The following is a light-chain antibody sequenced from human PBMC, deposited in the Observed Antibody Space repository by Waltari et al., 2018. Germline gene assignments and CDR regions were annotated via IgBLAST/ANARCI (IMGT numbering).Light chain of an antibody. V-gene: IGLV3-1*01. CDR3: QAWDSSTVV. J-gene: IGLJ2*01. Sequence: SYDLTQPPSVSVSPGQPASLTCSGHKLGDTYASWFHKKSGQSPFLVIYQDTKRPSGSPERFSGSTSGNTATLTISGTQVMDEADYYCQAWDSSTVVFGGGTKLTVL. CDR2: QDT. CDR1: KLGDTY.